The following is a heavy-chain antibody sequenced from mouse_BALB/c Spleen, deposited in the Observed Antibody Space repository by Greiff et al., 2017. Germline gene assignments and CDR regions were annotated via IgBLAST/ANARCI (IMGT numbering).Heavy chain of an antibody. J-gene: IGHJ2*01. D-gene: IGHD2-1*01. CDR1: GYSITSDYA. CDR2: ISYSGST. V-gene: IGHV3-2*02. Sequence: EVQGVESGPGLVKPSQSLSLTCTVTGYSITSDYAWNWIRQFPGNKLEWMGYISYSGSTSYNPSLKSRISITRDTSKNQFFLQLNSVTTEDTATYYCARRDGNYVGFDYWGQGTTLTVSS. CDR3: ARRDGNYVGFDY.